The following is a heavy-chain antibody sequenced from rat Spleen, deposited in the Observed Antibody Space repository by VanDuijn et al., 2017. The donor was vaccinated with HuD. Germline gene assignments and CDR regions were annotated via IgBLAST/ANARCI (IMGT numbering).Heavy chain of an antibody. V-gene: IGHV1-57*01. D-gene: IGHD1-11*01. CDR1: GYTFTSYD. J-gene: IGHJ3*01. CDR3: ARQGGNLNWFAY. Sequence: QVQLQQSGAELAKPGSSVKISCKASGYTFTSYDINWIKQTTGQGLESIGNINTGSGIINYNEKFKGKATLTVDKPSSTAFMQLSSLTPEDTAVYYCARQGGNLNWFAYWGQGTLVTVSS. CDR2: INTGSGII.